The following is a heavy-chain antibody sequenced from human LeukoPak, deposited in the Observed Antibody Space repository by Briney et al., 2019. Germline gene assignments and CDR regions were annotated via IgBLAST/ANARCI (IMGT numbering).Heavy chain of an antibody. CDR3: ATFCSGGDCYSFAP. Sequence: GGSLRLSCAASGFTFYNYAMTWVRQAPGKGLEWVSTIIGSGGSTDYADSVKGRFTISRDNSKDTLFLQMDSLRVEDTAVYYCATFCSGGDCYSFAPWGQGTLVTVSS. CDR1: GFTFYNYA. V-gene: IGHV3-23*01. J-gene: IGHJ5*02. CDR2: IIGSGGST. D-gene: IGHD2-15*01.